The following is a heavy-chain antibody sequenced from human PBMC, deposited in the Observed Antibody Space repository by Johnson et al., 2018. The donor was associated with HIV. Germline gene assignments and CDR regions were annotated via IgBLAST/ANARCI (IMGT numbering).Heavy chain of an antibody. V-gene: IGHV3-30*02. CDR2: IRYDGNNK. Sequence: QVQLVESGGGVVQPGGSLRLSCAASGFTFSSYGMHWVRQAPGKGLEWVAFIRYDGNNKYYADSVRGRRTISRDNSKKMVYLQMNSLRTEDTAVYYCAKDVGNYWPDAFDIWGQGTMVTVSS. J-gene: IGHJ3*02. CDR3: AKDVGNYWPDAFDI. D-gene: IGHD3-22*01. CDR1: GFTFSSYG.